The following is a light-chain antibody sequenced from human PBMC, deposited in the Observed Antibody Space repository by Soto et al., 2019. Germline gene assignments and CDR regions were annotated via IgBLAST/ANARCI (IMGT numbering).Light chain of an antibody. V-gene: IGKV3-15*01. CDR3: QQYNVWPLT. CDR2: VSS. J-gene: IGKJ4*02. CDR1: QSGSRN. Sequence: IVMTQSPATLSVSPGERATLSCRSSQSGSRNVAWYQQKPGQTPKLLIYVSSTRATGIPARFSGSGSGTQVTLTISSRQSEDFAVYYCQQYNVWPLTFGGGTKVEFK.